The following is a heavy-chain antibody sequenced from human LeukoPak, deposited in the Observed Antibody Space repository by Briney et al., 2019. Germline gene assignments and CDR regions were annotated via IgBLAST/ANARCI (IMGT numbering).Heavy chain of an antibody. D-gene: IGHD6-13*01. CDR2: INPSGGST. CDR3: ARVYSSSRGSAFDI. Sequence: GASVKVSCKASGYTFTSYYMHWVRQAPGQGLEWMGIINPSGGSTSYAQKFQGRVTMTRDTSISTAYMELSRLRSDDTAVYYCARVYSSSRGSAFDIWGQGTMVTVSS. CDR1: GYTFTSYY. J-gene: IGHJ3*02. V-gene: IGHV1-46*01.